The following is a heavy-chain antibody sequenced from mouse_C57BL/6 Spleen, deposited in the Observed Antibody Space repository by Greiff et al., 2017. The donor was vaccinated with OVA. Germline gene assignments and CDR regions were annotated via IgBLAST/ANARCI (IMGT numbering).Heavy chain of an antibody. CDR2: INPGSGGT. CDR3: ARRGDYDDSDY. V-gene: IGHV1-54*01. Sequence: QVQLQQSGAELVRPGTSVKVSCKASGYAFTNYLIEWVKQRPGQGLEWIGVINPGSGGTNYNEKFKGKATLTADKSSSTAYMQLSSLTSEDSAVYFCARRGDYDDSDYRGQGTTLTVSS. D-gene: IGHD1-1*01. J-gene: IGHJ2*01. CDR1: GYAFTNYL.